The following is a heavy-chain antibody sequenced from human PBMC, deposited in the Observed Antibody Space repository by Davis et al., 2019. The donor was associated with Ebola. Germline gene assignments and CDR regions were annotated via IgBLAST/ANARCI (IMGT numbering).Heavy chain of an antibody. Sequence: PGGSLRLSCAASGFTFSSYSMNWVRQAPGKGLEWVSYISSSSSTIYYADPVKGRFTISRDNAKNSLYLQMNSLRDEDTAVYYCARDGYYYDSSGYYRSSGDYWGQGTLVTVSS. CDR1: GFTFSSYS. D-gene: IGHD3-22*01. V-gene: IGHV3-48*02. CDR3: ARDGYYYDSSGYYRSSGDY. J-gene: IGHJ4*02. CDR2: ISSSSSTI.